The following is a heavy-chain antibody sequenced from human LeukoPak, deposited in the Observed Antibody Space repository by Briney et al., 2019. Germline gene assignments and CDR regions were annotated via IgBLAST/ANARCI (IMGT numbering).Heavy chain of an antibody. CDR3: ARRTVNLYYFDY. J-gene: IGHJ4*02. D-gene: IGHD4-17*01. Sequence: KPGASLQISCECSGSIFTSYWIGWGRELPGKGEEGMGIIYPGDSDTRYSPSFQGQVTISADKSICTAYLQWSSLKASDTAMYYCARRTVNLYYFDYWGQGTLVTVSS. CDR2: IYPGDSDT. CDR1: GSIFTSYW. V-gene: IGHV5-51*01.